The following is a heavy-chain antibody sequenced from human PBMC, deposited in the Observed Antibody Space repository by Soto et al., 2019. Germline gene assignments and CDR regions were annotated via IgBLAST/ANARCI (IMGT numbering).Heavy chain of an antibody. J-gene: IGHJ5*02. V-gene: IGHV1-69*02. D-gene: IGHD3-9*01. CDR1: GGTFSSYT. CDR3: ATYDDILTGYFDKWFDP. CDR2: IIPLLGIA. Sequence: QVQLVQSGAEVKKPGSSVKVSCKASGGTFSSYTIRWVRQAPGQGLEWMGRIIPLLGIANYAQKFQGRVTITADKSTSTAYRELSSLRSEETAVCYCATYDDILTGYFDKWFDPWGQGPLVTVSS.